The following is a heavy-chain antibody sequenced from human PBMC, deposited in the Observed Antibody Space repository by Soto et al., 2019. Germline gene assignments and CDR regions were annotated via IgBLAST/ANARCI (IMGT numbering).Heavy chain of an antibody. J-gene: IGHJ4*02. V-gene: IGHV3-33*01. CDR2: IWYDGSQK. CDR1: GFTFSSYA. CDR3: ARDKGGRYFEDFDY. D-gene: IGHD1-26*01. Sequence: QVQLVESGGGVVQPERSLRLSCAASGFTFSSYAMHWVRQAPGKGLEWVTVIWYDGSQKYYADSVKGRFTISRDNSKTTLYLQMNSLRADDTAVYYCARDKGGRYFEDFDYWGQGTLVTVSS.